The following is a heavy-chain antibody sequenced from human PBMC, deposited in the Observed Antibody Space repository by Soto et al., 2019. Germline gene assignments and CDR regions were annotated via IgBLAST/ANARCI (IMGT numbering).Heavy chain of an antibody. D-gene: IGHD3-3*01. J-gene: IGHJ4*02. CDR2: ISSDGST. CDR1: GFSVSNLF. Sequence: EVQLVESGGGLVQPGGSLRLSCAASGFSVSNLFMTWVRQAPGKGLEWVSVISSDGSTYYADSVKGRFTISRDNSKNTLYLEMNSLRAGDTAVYYCARDTLGGADDFRHGGQGSLVSVSS. CDR3: ARDTLGGADDFRH. V-gene: IGHV3-66*01.